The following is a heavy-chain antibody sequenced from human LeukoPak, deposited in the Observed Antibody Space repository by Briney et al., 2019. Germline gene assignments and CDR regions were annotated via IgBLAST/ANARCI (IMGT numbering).Heavy chain of an antibody. D-gene: IGHD3-22*01. CDR1: GFTFSSYE. Sequence: GGSLRLSCAASGFTFSSYEMNWVRQAPGKGLEWISYISVSVSTIYYADSVKGRFTISRDNAKTSLYLEMNSMRAEATAVYFCATYHYYDGSGYDGYWGQGTLVTVSS. CDR3: ATYHYYDGSGYDGY. J-gene: IGHJ4*02. CDR2: ISVSVSTI. V-gene: IGHV3-48*03.